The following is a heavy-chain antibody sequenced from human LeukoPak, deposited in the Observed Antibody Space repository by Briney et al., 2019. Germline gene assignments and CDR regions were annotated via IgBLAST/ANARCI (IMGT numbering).Heavy chain of an antibody. CDR1: VYTFTSYG. CDR2: ISAYNGDT. Sequence: ASVKVSCTASVYTFTSYGFSCVRQAPGQPLEWMGWISAYNGDTHYAQKLQGRVTMTTDTSTSTAYMERRSLTPDDTAVYYGARDGNGNSRYFDNWGQGALVTVSS. V-gene: IGHV1-18*01. D-gene: IGHD1-7*01. CDR3: ARDGNGNSRYFDN. J-gene: IGHJ4*02.